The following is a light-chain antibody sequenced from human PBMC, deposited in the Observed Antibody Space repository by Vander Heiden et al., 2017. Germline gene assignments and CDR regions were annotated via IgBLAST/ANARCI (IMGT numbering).Light chain of an antibody. CDR2: GIN. Sequence: QSALTQPPSASGTPGQRVTISCSGSSSNIGRNTVIWYQQLPGKAPKVLMYGINQRPSGVPDRFSGSKSGTTAFLAISGLQSEDEAVYYCAAWDDSLVLFGGGTNLTVL. J-gene: IGLJ2*01. V-gene: IGLV1-44*01. CDR3: AAWDDSLVL. CDR1: SSNIGRNT.